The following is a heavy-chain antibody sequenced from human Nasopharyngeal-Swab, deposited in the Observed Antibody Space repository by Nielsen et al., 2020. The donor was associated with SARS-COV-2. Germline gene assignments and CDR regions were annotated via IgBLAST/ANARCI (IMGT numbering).Heavy chain of an antibody. CDR1: GYSFTSYW. D-gene: IGHD6-6*01. CDR3: ARRGIAARLDYYYYMDV. CDR2: IYPGDSDT. V-gene: IGHV5-51*01. J-gene: IGHJ6*03. Sequence: GESLKISCKGSGYSFTSYWIGWVRQMPGKGLEWMGIIYPGDSDTRHSPSFQGQVTISADKSISTAYLQWSSLKASDTAMYYCARRGIAARLDYYYYMDVWGKGTTVTVSS.